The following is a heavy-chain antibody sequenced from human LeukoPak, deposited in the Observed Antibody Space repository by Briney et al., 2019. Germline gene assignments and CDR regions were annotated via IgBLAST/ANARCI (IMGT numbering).Heavy chain of an antibody. CDR2: VNRDGSST. J-gene: IGHJ4*02. V-gene: IGHV3-74*01. D-gene: IGHD5-24*01. CDR3: ARPGDGYNWGRFDY. CDR1: GFTFSDYW. Sequence: GGSLRLSCAASGFTFSDYWMHWVRQAPGKGLVWVSRVNRDGSSTSYADSVKGRFTISRDNAKNSLYLQMSSLRAEDTAVYYCARPGDGYNWGRFDYWGQGTLVTVSS.